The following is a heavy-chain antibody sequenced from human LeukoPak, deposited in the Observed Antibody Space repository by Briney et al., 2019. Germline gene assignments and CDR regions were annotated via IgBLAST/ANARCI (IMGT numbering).Heavy chain of an antibody. D-gene: IGHD4-23*01. CDR2: IKSKTEGGTI. Sequence: GGSLRLSCAASGFTFNNAWMTWVRQAPGKGLEWVGRIKSKTEGGTIDYSAPVKGRFIISRDDSKNTVYVQMNSLRIEDTAVYYCARAFQGSTVVNRMFYYGMDVWGQGTTVTVSS. J-gene: IGHJ6*02. V-gene: IGHV3-15*01. CDR1: GFTFNNAW. CDR3: ARAFQGSTVVNRMFYYGMDV.